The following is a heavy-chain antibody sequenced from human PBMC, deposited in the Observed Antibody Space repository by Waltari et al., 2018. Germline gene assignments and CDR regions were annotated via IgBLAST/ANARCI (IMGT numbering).Heavy chain of an antibody. V-gene: IGHV4-38-2*01. J-gene: IGHJ3*02. CDR3: AGGSSGSQTSRAFDI. CDR2: IYHSGST. D-gene: IGHD1-26*01. Sequence: QVQLQESGPGLVKPSETLSLTCAVSGYSISSGYYWGWIRQPPGKGLEWIGSIYHSGSTYYNPSLKSRVTISVDTSKNQFSLKLSSVIAADTAVYYCAGGSSGSQTSRAFDIWGQGTMVTVSS. CDR1: GYSISSGYY.